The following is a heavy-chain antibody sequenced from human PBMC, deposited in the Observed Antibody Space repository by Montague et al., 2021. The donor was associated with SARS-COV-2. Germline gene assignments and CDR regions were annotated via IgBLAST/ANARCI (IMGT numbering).Heavy chain of an antibody. Sequence: TLSLTCTVSGGSISSGGYYWSWIRQHPGKGLEWIGYIYYSGSTYYNPSLKSRVTISVDTSKNQFSLKLSSVTAADTAVYYCARDGRWTTVTPRGVITLHYFDYWGQGTLVTVSS. CDR3: ARDGRWTTVTPRGVITLHYFDY. CDR2: IYYSGST. D-gene: IGHD4-17*01. V-gene: IGHV4-31*03. J-gene: IGHJ4*02. CDR1: GGSISSGGYY.